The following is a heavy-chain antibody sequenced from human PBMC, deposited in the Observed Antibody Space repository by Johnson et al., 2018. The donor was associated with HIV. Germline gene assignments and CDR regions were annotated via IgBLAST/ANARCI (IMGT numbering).Heavy chain of an antibody. CDR2: NNWTGGST. CDR3: ARDHLSSRGAFDI. V-gene: IGHV3-20*04. Sequence: VQLVEPGGGVVRPGGSLRLSCAASGFTFDDYGMSWVRQAPGEGLEWVSGNNWTGGSTGYAGSVKGRFTISRDNAKNSLYLQMNSLRAEDTALYYCARDHLSSRGAFDIWGQGTMVTVSS. D-gene: IGHD6-13*01. J-gene: IGHJ3*02. CDR1: GFTFDDYG.